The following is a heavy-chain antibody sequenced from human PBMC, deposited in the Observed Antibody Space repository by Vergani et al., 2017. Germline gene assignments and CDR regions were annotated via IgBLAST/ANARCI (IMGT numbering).Heavy chain of an antibody. V-gene: IGHV4-34*01. D-gene: IGHD2-15*01. CDR2: INHSGST. CDR3: ARRHCSGGSCYSFDY. J-gene: IGHJ4*02. Sequence: QVQLQQWGAGLLKPSETLSLTCAVYGGSFSGYYWSWIRQPPGKGLEWIGEINHSGSTNYNPSLKSRVTISVDTSKNQFSLKLSSVTAADTAVYYCARRHCSGGSCYSFDYWGQGTLVTGSS. CDR1: GGSFSGYY.